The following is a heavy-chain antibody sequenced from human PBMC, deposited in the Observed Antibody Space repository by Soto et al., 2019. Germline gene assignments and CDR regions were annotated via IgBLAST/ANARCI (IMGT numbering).Heavy chain of an antibody. V-gene: IGHV1-69*02. D-gene: IGHD2-2*02. CDR2: IIPILGIA. CDR1: GGTXSSYT. Sequence: QVQLVQSGAEVKKPGSSVKVSCKASGGTXSSYTISWVRQAPGQGLEWMGRIIPILGIANYAQKFQGRVTITADKSTSTAYMELSSLRSEDTAVXXXAMXYCSSTSCYRDYWGQGTLVTVSS. J-gene: IGHJ4*02. CDR3: AMXYCSSTSCYRDY.